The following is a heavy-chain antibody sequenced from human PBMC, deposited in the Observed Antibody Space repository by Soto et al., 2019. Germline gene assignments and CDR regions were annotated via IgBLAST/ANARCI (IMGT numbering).Heavy chain of an antibody. J-gene: IGHJ3*02. CDR2: IYTSGST. CDR3: AKHYCGSGTSCFDAFDI. V-gene: IGHV4-4*07. CDR1: GGSISSYY. Sequence: SETLSLTCTVSGGSISSYYWSWIRQPAGKGLEWIGRIYTSGSTNYNPSLKSRVTMSVDTSKNQFSLKLSSVTAADTAVYYCAKHYCGSGTSCFDAFDIWGQGTMVTVSS. D-gene: IGHD2-2*01.